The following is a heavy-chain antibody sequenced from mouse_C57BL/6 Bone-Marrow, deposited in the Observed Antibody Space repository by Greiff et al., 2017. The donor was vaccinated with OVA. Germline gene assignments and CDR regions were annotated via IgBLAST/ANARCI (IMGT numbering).Heavy chain of an antibody. V-gene: IGHV1-64*01. D-gene: IGHD1-1*01. Sequence: QVQLQQPGAELVKPGASVKLSCKASGYTFTSYWMHWVKQRPGQGLEWIGMIHPNSGSTNYNEKFKSKATLTVDKSSSTAYMQLSSLPSEDSAVYYCARSPITTVALYYFDYWGQGTTLTVSS. CDR2: IHPNSGST. CDR1: GYTFTSYW. CDR3: ARSPITTVALYYFDY. J-gene: IGHJ2*01.